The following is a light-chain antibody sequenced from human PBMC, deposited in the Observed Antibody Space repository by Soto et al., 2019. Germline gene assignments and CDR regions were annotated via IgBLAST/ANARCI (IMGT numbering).Light chain of an antibody. CDR2: GAS. Sequence: EIVLTQSPGTLSLSPGERATLSCRASQSVSSDLAWYHQKPGQAPRLLIYGASTRATGIPARFSGSGSGTEFTLTISSLQSEDFAVYYCQQYNNWPPWTFGQGTKVDNK. CDR3: QQYNNWPPWT. CDR1: QSVSSD. V-gene: IGKV3-15*01. J-gene: IGKJ1*01.